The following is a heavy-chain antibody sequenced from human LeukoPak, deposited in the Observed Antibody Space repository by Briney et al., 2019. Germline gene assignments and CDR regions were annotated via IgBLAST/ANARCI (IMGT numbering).Heavy chain of an antibody. CDR3: ARCVEAAAGTGAFDI. J-gene: IGHJ3*02. V-gene: IGHV4-34*01. D-gene: IGHD6-13*01. CDR1: GGSFSGYY. Sequence: PSETLSLTCAVYGGSFSGYYWSWIRQPPGKGLEWIGEINHSGSTNYNPSLKSRVTISVDTSKNQFSLKLSSVTAADTAVYYCARCVEAAAGTGAFDIWGQGTMVTVSS. CDR2: INHSGST.